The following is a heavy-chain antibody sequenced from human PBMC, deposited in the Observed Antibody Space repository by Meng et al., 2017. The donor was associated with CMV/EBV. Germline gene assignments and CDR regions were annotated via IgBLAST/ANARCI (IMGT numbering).Heavy chain of an antibody. D-gene: IGHD3-3*01. CDR3: ARGSKFGVVTFQRYEKRITTSNKRGYYFDY. Sequence: GESLKISCAASGFTFSSYWMSWVRQAPGKGLEWVANIKQDGSEKYYVDSVKGRFTISRDNAKNSLYLQMNSLRAEDTAVYYCARGSKFGVVTFQRYEKRITTSNKRGYYFDYWGQGTLVTVSS. V-gene: IGHV3-7*01. J-gene: IGHJ4*02. CDR2: IKQDGSEK. CDR1: GFTFSSYW.